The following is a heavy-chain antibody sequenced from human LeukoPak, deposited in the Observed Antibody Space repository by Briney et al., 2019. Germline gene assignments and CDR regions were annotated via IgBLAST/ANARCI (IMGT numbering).Heavy chain of an antibody. CDR1: GFTFSSYA. Sequence: PGGSLRLSCAASGFTFSSYAMCWVREAPGKGLEWVSALSGSGGSTYYADSVKGRFTISRDNFLNPRYLHISSLRDADTAVYFCAKGISSTSRTPFDPWGQGTLVTVSS. J-gene: IGHJ5*02. CDR2: LSGSGGST. CDR3: AKGISSTSRTPFDP. V-gene: IGHV3-23*01. D-gene: IGHD6-6*01.